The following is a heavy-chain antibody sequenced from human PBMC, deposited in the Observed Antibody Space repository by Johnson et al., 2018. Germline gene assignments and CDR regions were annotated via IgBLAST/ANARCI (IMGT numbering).Heavy chain of an antibody. CDR1: GFTFSSYT. V-gene: IGHV3-30-3*01. J-gene: IGHJ3*02. CDR3: ARDRGKTMEPCMVYAETDAFDI. Sequence: VQLVETGGGVVQPGRSLRLSCAASGFTFSSYTIHWVRQAPGRGLEWVAVISYDGSKKYYADSVKGRLTISRDNSKDKVYMQMHSLGSEDTAVYYCARDRGKTMEPCMVYAETDAFDIWVQGTMVTVSS. CDR2: ISYDGSKK. D-gene: IGHD2-8*01.